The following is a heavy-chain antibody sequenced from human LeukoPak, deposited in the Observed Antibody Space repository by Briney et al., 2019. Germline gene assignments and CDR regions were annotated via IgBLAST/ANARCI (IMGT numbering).Heavy chain of an antibody. J-gene: IGHJ4*02. CDR3: AKDRDHDQYYFDY. Sequence: SGGSLRLSCAASEFTFSSYAMSWVRQAPGQGREWVSAISGSGGSTYYADSVEGRFTISRDNSKNTLYLHMSSLRAEDTAVYYCAKDRDHDQYYFDYWGQGALVTVSS. V-gene: IGHV3-23*01. CDR1: EFTFSSYA. CDR2: ISGSGGST.